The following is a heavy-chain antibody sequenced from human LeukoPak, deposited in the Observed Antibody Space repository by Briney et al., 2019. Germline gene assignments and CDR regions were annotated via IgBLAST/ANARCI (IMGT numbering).Heavy chain of an antibody. J-gene: IGHJ4*02. V-gene: IGHV3-30-3*01. CDR3: AKDQRWESPHYLDS. CDR1: GFTVTTYA. Sequence: GGSLRLSCVASGFTVTTYAMHWVRQAPGKGLEWVAVVSYDGGTEFYADSVRGRFTISRDNSKNTLYVQMNSLRDEDTAVYYCAKDQRWESPHYLDSWGQGTLVTVSS. CDR2: VSYDGGTE. D-gene: IGHD1-26*01.